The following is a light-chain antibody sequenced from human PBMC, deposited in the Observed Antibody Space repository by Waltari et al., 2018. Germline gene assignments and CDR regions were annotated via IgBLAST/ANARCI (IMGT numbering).Light chain of an antibody. CDR1: QSVGYW. CDR3: QHYNGYPWT. CDR2: KVS. V-gene: IGKV1-5*03. J-gene: IGKJ1*01. Sequence: DIQLTQSPSTLSASVGDRVTTTCRASQSVGYWLAWYQQKPGRAPKALIYKVSNLESGVPSRFSGSGSGTDFTLTISSLQPDDFATYYCQHYNGYPWTFGHGTKVEIK.